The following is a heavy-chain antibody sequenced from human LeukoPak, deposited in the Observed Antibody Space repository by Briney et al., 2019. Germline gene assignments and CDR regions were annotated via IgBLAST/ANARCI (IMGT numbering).Heavy chain of an antibody. CDR3: AREELSSGYSFDY. CDR1: GFTFSSYS. J-gene: IGHJ4*02. CDR2: ISSSSSTI. V-gene: IGHV3-48*01. Sequence: GGSLRLSCAASGFTFSSYSMNWVRQAPGKGLEWVSYISSSSSTIYYADSVKGRFTISRDNSKNTLYLQMNSLRAEDTAVYYCAREELSSGYSFDYWGQGTLVTVSS. D-gene: IGHD3-22*01.